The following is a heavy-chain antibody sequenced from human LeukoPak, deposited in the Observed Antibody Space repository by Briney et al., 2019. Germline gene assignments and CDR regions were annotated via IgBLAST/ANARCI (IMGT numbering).Heavy chain of an antibody. V-gene: IGHV3-23*01. CDR2: ISDSGART. J-gene: IGHJ4*02. D-gene: IGHD1-26*01. CDR3: PKDDGTG. CDR1: GFTFSSYA. Sequence: GGSLRLSCAASGFTFSSYAMTWVRQAPGKGLEWVSTISDSGARTNYADSAKGRFTISRDNSKNTLYLQMNSLRGEDTAVYYCPKDDGTGWGQGILVTVSS.